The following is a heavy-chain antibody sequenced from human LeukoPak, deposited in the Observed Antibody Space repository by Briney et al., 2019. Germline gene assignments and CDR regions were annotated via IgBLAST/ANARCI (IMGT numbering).Heavy chain of an antibody. CDR2: ISGSGGNT. CDR3: ATSPGRYPRFDY. V-gene: IGHV3-23*01. Sequence: GGSLRLSCAASGFTFSSYAMTWVRQAPGKGLEWVSAISGSGGNTYYADPVKGRFTISRGNSKNTLYLQMNSLRAEDTAVYYCATSPGRYPRFDYWGQGTLVTVSS. J-gene: IGHJ4*02. D-gene: IGHD1-26*01. CDR1: GFTFSSYA.